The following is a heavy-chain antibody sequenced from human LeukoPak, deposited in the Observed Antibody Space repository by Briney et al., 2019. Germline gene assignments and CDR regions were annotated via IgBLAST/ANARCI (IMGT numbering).Heavy chain of an antibody. D-gene: IGHD6-19*01. CDR3: AKTTVGYSSGRYPGWPADC. Sequence: QSGGSLRLSCAASGFTFNTYAIYWVRQAPGKGLEWVSGICGSGGCTYYADSVKGRFTISRDNSKNTVYLQMNSLTADDTAIYYFAKTTVGYSSGRYPGWPADCWGQGTLVTVSS. CDR1: GFTFNTYA. CDR2: ICGSGGCT. V-gene: IGHV3-23*01. J-gene: IGHJ4*02.